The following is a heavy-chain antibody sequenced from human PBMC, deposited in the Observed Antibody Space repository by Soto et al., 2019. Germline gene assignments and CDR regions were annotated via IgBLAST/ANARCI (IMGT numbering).Heavy chain of an antibody. CDR1: GYSFTSYW. V-gene: IGHV5-51*01. D-gene: IGHD2-21*02. J-gene: IGHJ6*02. CDR3: ARFGTYCGVDCPYYYYYGMDV. Sequence: GESLKISCKGSGYSFTSYWIGWVRQMPGKGLEWMGIIYPGDSDTRYSPSFQGQVTISADKSISTAYLQWSSLKASDTAMYYCARFGTYCGVDCPYYYYYGMDVCGQGTSVPVSS. CDR2: IYPGDSDT.